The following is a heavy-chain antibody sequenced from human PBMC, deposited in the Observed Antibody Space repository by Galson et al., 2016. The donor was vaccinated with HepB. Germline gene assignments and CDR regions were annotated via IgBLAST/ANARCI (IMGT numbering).Heavy chain of an antibody. CDR3: ARELHRIKYFDY. D-gene: IGHD4-11*01. CDR1: GFTFDSYA. V-gene: IGHV3-30*04. CDR2: ISYDGSNK. J-gene: IGHJ4*02. Sequence: SLRLSCAASGFTFDSYAMHWVRQAPGKGLEWVAVISYDGSNKYYADSVKGRFTISRDNSKNTLYLQMNSLRAEDTAVYYCARELHRIKYFDYWGQGTLVTVSS.